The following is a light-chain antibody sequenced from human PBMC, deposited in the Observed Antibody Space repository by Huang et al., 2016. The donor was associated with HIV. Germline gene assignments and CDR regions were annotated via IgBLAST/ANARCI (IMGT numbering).Light chain of an antibody. V-gene: IGKV3-11*01. CDR1: QSFSSD. Sequence: EIVLTQSPATLSLSPGERATLSCRASQSFSSDLDWYQQKAGQAPRLLIYGASNRATGIPARFSGSGSGTDFTLTISSLEPEDFAVYYCQQRSDWPRTFGQGTKLEIK. J-gene: IGKJ2*01. CDR3: QQRSDWPRT. CDR2: GAS.